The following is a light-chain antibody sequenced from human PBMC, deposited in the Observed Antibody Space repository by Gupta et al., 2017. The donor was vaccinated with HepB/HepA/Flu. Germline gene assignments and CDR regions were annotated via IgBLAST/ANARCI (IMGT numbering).Light chain of an antibody. J-gene: IGLJ3*02. CDR3: GTWDVSLSAGV. V-gene: IGLV1-51*01. CDR1: SSNIGSNY. CDR2: DNR. Sequence: QSMLTQPPSVSAAPGQRVSISCSGGSSNIGSNYVSWYQQLPGTAPKLIIYDNRERPSRIPDRFSGSKSGTSATLGITGLQTGDEADYYCGTWDVSLSAGVFGGGTKLIVL.